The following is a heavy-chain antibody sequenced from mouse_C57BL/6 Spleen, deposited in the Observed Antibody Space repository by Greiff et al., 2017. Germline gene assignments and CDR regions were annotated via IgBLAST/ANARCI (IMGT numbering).Heavy chain of an antibody. CDR1: GYTFTSYW. J-gene: IGHJ4*01. CDR3: ARGVNLYYYGSSSYAIDY. Sequence: VQLQQPGAELVMPGASVKLSCKASGYTFTSYWMHWVKQRPGQGLEWIGEIDPSDSYTNYNQKFKGKSTLTVDKSSSTASMQLSSLTSEDSAVXECARGVNLYYYGSSSYAIDYWGQGTSVTVSS. D-gene: IGHD1-1*01. V-gene: IGHV1-69*01. CDR2: IDPSDSYT.